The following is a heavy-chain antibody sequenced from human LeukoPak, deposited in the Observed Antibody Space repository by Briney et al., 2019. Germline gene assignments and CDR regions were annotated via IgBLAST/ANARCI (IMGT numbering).Heavy chain of an antibody. CDR2: ISYDGTNK. D-gene: IGHD5-12*01. CDR1: GFTFSSYG. V-gene: IGHV3-30*03. J-gene: IGHJ4*02. CDR3: ASPRALYVYSGYDEPYFDY. Sequence: GGSLRLSCAASGFTFSSYGMHWVRQAPGKGLEWVAVISYDGTNKYFADSVKGRFTISRDNSKNTLYMQMNRLRAEDTAVYYCASPRALYVYSGYDEPYFDYWGQGTLVTVSS.